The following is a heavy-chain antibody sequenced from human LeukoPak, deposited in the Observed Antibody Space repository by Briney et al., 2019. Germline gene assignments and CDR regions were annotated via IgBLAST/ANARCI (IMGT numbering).Heavy chain of an antibody. V-gene: IGHV3-23*01. CDR2: FIGIGGST. J-gene: IGHJ4*02. CDR3: AKDQGGILVVGYYFDY. CDR1: GFPFSSYA. Sequence: SGGSLRLSCASSGFPFSSYAMSWVRQAPGKGLEWVSDFIGIGGSTYYADSVKGRFTISRDNSKNTLYLKMNSLRAEDTAVYDCAKDQGGILVVGYYFDYWGQGTLVTVSS. D-gene: IGHD1-26*01.